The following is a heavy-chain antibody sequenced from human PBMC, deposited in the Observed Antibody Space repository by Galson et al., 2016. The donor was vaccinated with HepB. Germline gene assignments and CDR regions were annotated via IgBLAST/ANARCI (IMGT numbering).Heavy chain of an antibody. Sequence: SLRLSCAASGFTFSSYGMYWVRQAPGKGLEWVAVISYDGSKKYYADSVKGRFTISRDNSKNTLYLQMSSLRAEDTAVYYCAKDEFLEGDYYYYGMDFWGQGALVTVSS. CDR1: GFTFSSYG. CDR3: AKDEFLEGDYYYYGMDF. V-gene: IGHV3-30*18. CDR2: ISYDGSKK. J-gene: IGHJ6*02. D-gene: IGHD3-3*01.